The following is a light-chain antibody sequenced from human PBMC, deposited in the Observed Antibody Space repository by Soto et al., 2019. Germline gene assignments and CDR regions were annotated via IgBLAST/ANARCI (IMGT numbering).Light chain of an antibody. CDR2: EVS. CDR3: SSYTSSSTRV. V-gene: IGLV2-14*01. J-gene: IGLJ3*02. Sequence: QSALTQPASVSGSPGQSITISCTGTSSEVVGYNYVSWYQQHPGKAPKLMIYEVSNRPSGVSNRFSGSKSGNTASLTISGLQAEDEADYYCSSYTSSSTRVFGGGTKLTVL. CDR1: SSEVVGYNY.